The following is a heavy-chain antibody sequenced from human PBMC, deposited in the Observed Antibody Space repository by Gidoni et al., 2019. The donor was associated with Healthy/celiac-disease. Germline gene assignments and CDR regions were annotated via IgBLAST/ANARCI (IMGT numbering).Heavy chain of an antibody. Sequence: QVQLVESGGGVVQPGRSLRLSCAASGFTFSSYGMHWVRQAPGKGQEWVAVIWYDGSNKYYADSVKGRFTISRDNSKNTLYLQMNSLRAEDTAVYYCARDHGGLGIAAAAWYFDLWGRGTLVTVSS. J-gene: IGHJ2*01. CDR2: IWYDGSNK. CDR3: ARDHGGLGIAAAAWYFDL. CDR1: GFTFSSYG. V-gene: IGHV3-33*01. D-gene: IGHD6-13*01.